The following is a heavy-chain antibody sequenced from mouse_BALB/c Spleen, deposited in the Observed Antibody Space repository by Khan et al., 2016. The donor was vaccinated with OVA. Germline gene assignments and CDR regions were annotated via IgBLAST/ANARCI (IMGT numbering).Heavy chain of an antibody. J-gene: IGHJ4*01. CDR1: GFSLTNYG. CDR3: ARQPYNHYYIIDY. V-gene: IGHV2-6-1*01. Sequence: QVQLQESGPGLVAPSQSLSITCTISGFSLTNYGVHWVRQPPGKGLEWLVVIWSNGNTTDNSTLNSNQSISKDNSKSKVFLIMNSRQTDDTAVYYCARQPYNHYYIIDYWGQGTSVTVSA. D-gene: IGHD2-10*01. CDR2: IWSNGNT.